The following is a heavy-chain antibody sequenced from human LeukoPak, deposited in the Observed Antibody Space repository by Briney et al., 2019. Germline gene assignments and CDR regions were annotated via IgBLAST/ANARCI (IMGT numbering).Heavy chain of an antibody. Sequence: GGSLRLSCAASGFTFSSYAMHWVRQAPGKGLEYVSAIRSNGGSTYYANSVKGRFTISRDNSKNTLYLQMGSPRAEDMAVYYCARGVGAARWMATIIDYYYGMDVWGQGTTVTVSS. D-gene: IGHD5-24*01. CDR2: IRSNGGST. CDR3: ARGVGAARWMATIIDYYYGMDV. J-gene: IGHJ6*02. CDR1: GFTFSSYA. V-gene: IGHV3-64*01.